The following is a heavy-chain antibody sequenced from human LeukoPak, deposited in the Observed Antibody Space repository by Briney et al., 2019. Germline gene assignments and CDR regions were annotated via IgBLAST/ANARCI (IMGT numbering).Heavy chain of an antibody. CDR1: GFTFSSYS. J-gene: IGHJ4*02. V-gene: IGHV3-21*01. CDR3: ARDRGLAARPPYYFDY. CDR2: ISSSSYI. Sequence: PGGSLRLSCAASGFTFSSYSMNWVRQAPGKGLEWVSSISSSSYIYYADSVKGRFTISRDNAKNSLYPQMNSLRAEDTAVYYCARDRGLAARPPYYFDYWGQGTLVTVSS. D-gene: IGHD6-6*01.